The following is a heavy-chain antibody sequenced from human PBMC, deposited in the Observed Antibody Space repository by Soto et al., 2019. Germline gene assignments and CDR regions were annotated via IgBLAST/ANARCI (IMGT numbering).Heavy chain of an antibody. CDR2: ITAYNGNT. CDR1: GYTFTSYG. CDR3: ARSPINYGSGSYYINY. D-gene: IGHD3-10*01. Sequence: QVQLVQSGAEVREPGASVTVSCKASGYTFTSYGITWVRQAPGQGLEWMGWITAYNGNTNYAQKVQDRVTMTTDTSTSTACMELRSLRSDDTAVYYCARSPINYGSGSYYINYWGQGSLVTVSS. J-gene: IGHJ4*02. V-gene: IGHV1-18*01.